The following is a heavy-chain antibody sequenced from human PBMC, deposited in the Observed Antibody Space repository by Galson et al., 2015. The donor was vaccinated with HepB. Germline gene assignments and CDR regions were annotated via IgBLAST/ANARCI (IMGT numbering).Heavy chain of an antibody. D-gene: IGHD5-18*01. J-gene: IGHJ4*02. CDR2: IKRDRSEK. CDR1: GFSFNDHW. CDR3: ARDQNGYTYGFDY. V-gene: IGHV3-7*03. Sequence: SLRLSCATSGFSFNDHWMSWVRQAPGKGLEWVTNIKRDRSEKYYVDSVKGRFTISRDNAKNSLYLHMNNLRAEDTAVYYCARDQNGYTYGFDYWGQGTLVTVSS.